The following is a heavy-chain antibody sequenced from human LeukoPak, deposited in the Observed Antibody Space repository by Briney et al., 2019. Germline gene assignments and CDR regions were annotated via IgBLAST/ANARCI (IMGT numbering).Heavy chain of an antibody. V-gene: IGHV7-4-1*02. D-gene: IGHD3-10*01. CDR1: GYTFTTYS. Sequence: ASVKVSCKASGYTFTTYSMNWVRQPPGQGLDWMGWINTNTGNPTYAQGFTGRFVFSLDTSVSTAYLQISSLEAEDTAVYYCARDREIIAFDYWGQGTLVSVSS. J-gene: IGHJ4*02. CDR3: ARDREIIAFDY. CDR2: INTNTGNP.